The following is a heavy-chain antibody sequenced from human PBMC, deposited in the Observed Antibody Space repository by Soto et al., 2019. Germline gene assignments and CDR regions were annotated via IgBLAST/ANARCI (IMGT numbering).Heavy chain of an antibody. CDR3: ARERYYDFWSGYPRWFDP. CDR2: ISAYNGNT. Sequence: ASVKVSCKASGYTFTSYGISWVRQAPGQGLEWMGWISAYNGNTNYAQKLQGRVTMTTDTSTSTAYMELRSLRSDDTAVYYCARERYYDFWSGYPRWFDPWGQGTLVTVSS. D-gene: IGHD3-3*01. V-gene: IGHV1-18*01. J-gene: IGHJ5*02. CDR1: GYTFTSYG.